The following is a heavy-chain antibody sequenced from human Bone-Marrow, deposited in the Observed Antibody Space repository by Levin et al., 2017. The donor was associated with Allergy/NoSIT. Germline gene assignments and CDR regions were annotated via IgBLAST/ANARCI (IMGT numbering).Heavy chain of an antibody. CDR1: GFTFSSFG. V-gene: IGHV3-30*18. J-gene: IGHJ4*02. D-gene: IGHD3-9*01. CDR2: ISYDGTHK. Sequence: GGSLRLSCAASGFTFSSFGMHWVRQAPGKGLEWVAVISYDGTHKYYVKSVEGRFTISRDNSKNTVYLQMNSLRPEDTAVFYCAKGLRRYDILPGVFGSWGQGTMVAVSS. CDR3: AKGLRRYDILPGVFGS.